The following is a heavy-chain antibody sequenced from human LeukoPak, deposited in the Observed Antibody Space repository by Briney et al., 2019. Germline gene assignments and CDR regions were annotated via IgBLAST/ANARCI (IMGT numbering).Heavy chain of an antibody. D-gene: IGHD2-21*02. CDR1: GFTFSSYA. V-gene: IGHV3-23*01. CDR2: ISGSGGST. J-gene: IGHJ4*02. CDR3: AKDQDPYCGGDCYSVDFDY. Sequence: HPGGSLRLSCAASGFTFSSYAMSWVRQAPGKGLEWVSAISGSGGSTYYADSVKGRFTISRDNSKNTLYLQMNSLRAEDTAVYYCAKDQDPYCGGDCYSVDFDYWGQGTLVTVSS.